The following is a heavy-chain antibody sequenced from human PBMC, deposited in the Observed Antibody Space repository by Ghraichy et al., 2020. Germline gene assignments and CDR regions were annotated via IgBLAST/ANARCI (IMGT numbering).Heavy chain of an antibody. CDR2: IYYSGNT. V-gene: IGHV4-59*01. CDR3: ARAPPWGGQDY. D-gene: IGHD3-16*01. CDR1: GGSISSYY. J-gene: IGHJ4*02. Sequence: SETLSLTCTVSGGSISSYYWSWIRQPPGKRLEWIGYIYYSGNTNYNPSLKSRVTISVDTSKNQFSLKLSSVTAADTAVYYCARAPPWGGQDYWGQGTLVTVSS.